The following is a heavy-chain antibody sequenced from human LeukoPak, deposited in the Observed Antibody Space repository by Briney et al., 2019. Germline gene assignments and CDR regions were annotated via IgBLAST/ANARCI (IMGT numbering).Heavy chain of an antibody. CDR1: GFTFSSYS. CDR3: ANHLACGSTSCPPFDD. V-gene: IGHV3-48*01. Sequence: PGGSLRLSCAASGFTFSSYSMSWVRQAPGKGLEGVSYVSSTSSTIHYADSVKGRFTISRDNAKNSLYLQMNSLRAEDTAVYYCANHLACGSTSCPPFDDWGQGTLVTVSS. D-gene: IGHD2-2*01. CDR2: VSSTSSTI. J-gene: IGHJ4*02.